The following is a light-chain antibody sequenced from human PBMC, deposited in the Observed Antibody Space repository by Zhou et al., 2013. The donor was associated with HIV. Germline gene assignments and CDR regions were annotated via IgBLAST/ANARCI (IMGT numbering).Light chain of an antibody. Sequence: EILMTQSLATLSVSPGERATLSCRASESAGTYLAWYQQKRGQGPRLLIYGSSTRATGIPARFSGSGSGTEFTLTISNLESEDFGVYYCQQYNNWPLTFGGGTKVEIK. CDR3: QQYNNWPLT. J-gene: IGKJ4*01. CDR2: GSS. CDR1: ESAGTY. V-gene: IGKV3-15*01.